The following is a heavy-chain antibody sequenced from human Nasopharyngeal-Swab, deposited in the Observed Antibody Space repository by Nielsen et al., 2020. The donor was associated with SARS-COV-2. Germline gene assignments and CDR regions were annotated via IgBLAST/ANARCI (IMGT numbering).Heavy chain of an antibody. J-gene: IGHJ3*02. CDR1: GFTFSSYS. Sequence: GESLKISCAASGFTFSSYSMNWVRQAPGKGLEWVSSISSSSSYIYYADSVKGRFTISRENAKNSLYLQMNSLRAGDTAVYYCARENKSSSRAFDIWGQGTMVTVSS. CDR2: ISSSSSYI. D-gene: IGHD6-13*01. CDR3: ARENKSSSRAFDI. V-gene: IGHV3-21*01.